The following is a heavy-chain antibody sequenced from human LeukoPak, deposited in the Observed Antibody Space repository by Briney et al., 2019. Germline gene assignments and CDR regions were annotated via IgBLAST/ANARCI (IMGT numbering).Heavy chain of an antibody. D-gene: IGHD2-15*01. CDR2: ISGSGGST. CDR3: AKDRVVVAATSWFDP. J-gene: IGHJ5*02. V-gene: IGHV3-23*01. Sequence: PGGSLRLSCAASGFTFSSYAMSRVGQAPGKGLEWVSAISGSGGSTYYADSVKGRFTISRDNSKNTLYLQMNSLRAEDTAVYYCAKDRVVVAATSWFDPWGQGTLVTVSS. CDR1: GFTFSSYA.